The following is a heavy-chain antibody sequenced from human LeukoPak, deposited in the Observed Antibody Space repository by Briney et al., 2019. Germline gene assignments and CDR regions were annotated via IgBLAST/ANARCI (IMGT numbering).Heavy chain of an antibody. D-gene: IGHD4-17*01. J-gene: IGHJ1*01. CDR1: GFIFNTYA. CDR3: AHTVTPRYFQF. V-gene: IGHV3-21*01. CDR2: ITSTSTFT. Sequence: GGSLRLSCEASGFIFNTYAMNWVRQAPGKGLEWVSSITSTSTFTYYADSVKGRFTISRDNAKNSLYLQMNSLRTEDTALYYCAHTVTPRYFQFWGQGTLVTVSS.